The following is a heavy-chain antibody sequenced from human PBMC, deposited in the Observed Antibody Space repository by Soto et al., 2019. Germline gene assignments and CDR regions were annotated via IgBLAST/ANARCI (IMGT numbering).Heavy chain of an antibody. CDR2: IKKDGSEK. J-gene: IGHJ4*02. CDR1: GFTISNYW. Sequence: GGSLRLSCAASGFTISNYWMTWVRQAPGKGLEWVVNIKKDGSEKYYVDSVKGRFTISRDNGKNSAYLQMNSLRAEDTAVYYCATFEDLGYWGQGTLVTVS. V-gene: IGHV3-7*01. CDR3: ATFEDLGY.